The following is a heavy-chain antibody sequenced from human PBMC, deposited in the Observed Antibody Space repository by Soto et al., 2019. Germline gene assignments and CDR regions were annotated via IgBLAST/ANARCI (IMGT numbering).Heavy chain of an antibody. CDR2: IYHTGST. CDR1: GASISSTNW. D-gene: IGHD2-15*01. Sequence: QVQLQESGPRLVKPSGTLSLTCAVSGASISSTNWWTWVRQPPGKGLEWIGEIYHTGSTKYNPSPKSPVPISLEKSNTQFPPTLSSVTAADTAVYYCAPLPPRIVVVVLPIPTWGQGTLVTVSS. V-gene: IGHV4-4*02. CDR3: APLPPRIVVVVLPIPT. J-gene: IGHJ4*02.